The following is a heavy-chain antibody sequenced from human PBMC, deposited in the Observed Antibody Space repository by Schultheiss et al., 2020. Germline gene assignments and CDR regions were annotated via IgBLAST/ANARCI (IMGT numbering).Heavy chain of an antibody. CDR3: ARLGTFYRGLDDY. V-gene: IGHV4-59*08. CDR2: IYYSGST. D-gene: IGHD2/OR15-2a*01. CDR1: GGSISSYY. J-gene: IGHJ4*02. Sequence: SQTLSLTCTVSGGSISSYYWSWIRQHPGKGLEWIGYIYYSGSTYYNPSLKSRVTISVDTSKNQFSLKLSSVTAADTAMYYCARLGTFYRGLDDYWGQGTLVTVSS.